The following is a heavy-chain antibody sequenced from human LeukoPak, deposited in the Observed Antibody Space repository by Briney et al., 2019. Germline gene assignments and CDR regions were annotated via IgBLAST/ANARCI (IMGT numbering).Heavy chain of an antibody. V-gene: IGHV4-31*03. CDR3: ARDGGYFDY. J-gene: IGHJ4*02. CDR1: GGSISSGGYY. D-gene: IGHD3-16*01. CDR2: IYYSGST. Sequence: SETLSLTRTVSGGSISSGGYYWSWSRQNPGKGLEWIGYIYYSGSTYYNPSLKSRVTISVDTSKNQFSLKLSSVTAADTAVYYCARDGGYFDYWGQGTLVTVSS.